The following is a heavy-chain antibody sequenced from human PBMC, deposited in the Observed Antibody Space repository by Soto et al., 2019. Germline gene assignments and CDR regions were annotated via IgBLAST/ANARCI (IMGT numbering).Heavy chain of an antibody. V-gene: IGHV4-4*07. D-gene: IGHD5-18*01. Sequence: SETLSLTCTVSGGSISSYYWSWIRQPAGKGLEWIGRIYTSGSTNYNPSLKSRVTMSVDTSKNQFSLKLNSVTAADTAAYYCARTRGYSYGLYYYYYYGMDVWGQGTTVTVSS. CDR1: GGSISSYY. J-gene: IGHJ6*02. CDR3: ARTRGYSYGLYYYYYYGMDV. CDR2: IYTSGST.